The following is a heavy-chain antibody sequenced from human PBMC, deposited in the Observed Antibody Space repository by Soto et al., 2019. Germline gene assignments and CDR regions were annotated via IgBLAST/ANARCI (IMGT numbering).Heavy chain of an antibody. Sequence: SETLSLTCAVSGDSIRSGCCSWTWIRQPPGKGLEWIGQINQSGSTLYNPSLKSRVTIPVDKSKNQFSLNLSSVTAADTAVYYCARTSRFDYWGQGTLVTVSS. J-gene: IGHJ4*02. CDR1: GDSIRSGCCS. V-gene: IGHV4-30-2*01. CDR3: ARTSRFDY. D-gene: IGHD6-6*01. CDR2: INQSGST.